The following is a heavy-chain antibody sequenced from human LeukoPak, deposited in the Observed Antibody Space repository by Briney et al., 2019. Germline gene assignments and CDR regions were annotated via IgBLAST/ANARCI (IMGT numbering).Heavy chain of an antibody. V-gene: IGHV4-59*01. CDR3: ARVRYYDSSGYYYYFDY. D-gene: IGHD3-22*01. J-gene: IGHJ4*02. Sequence: SETLSLTCTVSGGSISSYYWSWIRQPPGKGLEWIGYIYYSGNTNYNPSLKSRVTISVDTSKNQFSLKLSSVTAADTAVYYCARVRYYDSSGYYYYFDYWGQGTLATVSS. CDR1: GGSISSYY. CDR2: IYYSGNT.